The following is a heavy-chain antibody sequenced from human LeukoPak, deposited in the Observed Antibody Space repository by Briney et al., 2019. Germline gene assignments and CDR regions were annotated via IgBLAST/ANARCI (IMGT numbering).Heavy chain of an antibody. V-gene: IGHV5-51*01. CDR3: ARRSSTASRYFDF. D-gene: IGHD2/OR15-2a*01. CDR2: IYPGDSDT. Sequence: GESLKISCKGSGYNFTSYWIVWVRQMPGKGLAWMGIIYPGDSDTIYSPSFQGQVTISADKSISIAYLQWSSLKASDTAMYYCARRSSTASRYFDFWGQGALVTVSS. CDR1: GYNFTSYW. J-gene: IGHJ4*02.